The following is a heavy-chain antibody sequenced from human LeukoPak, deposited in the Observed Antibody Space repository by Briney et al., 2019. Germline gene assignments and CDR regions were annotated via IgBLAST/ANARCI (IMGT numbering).Heavy chain of an antibody. CDR2: IYYSGST. CDR3: ARERYYYDSSGYYTGVLYYYYGMDV. J-gene: IGHJ6*02. V-gene: IGHV4-59*01. CDR1: GGSISSYY. Sequence: SETLSLTCTVSGGSISSYYWSWIRQPPGKGLEWIGYIYYSGSTNYNPSLKSRVTISVDTSKNQFSLKLSSVTAADTAVYYCARERYYYDSSGYYTGVLYYYYGMDVWGQGTTVTVSS. D-gene: IGHD3-22*01.